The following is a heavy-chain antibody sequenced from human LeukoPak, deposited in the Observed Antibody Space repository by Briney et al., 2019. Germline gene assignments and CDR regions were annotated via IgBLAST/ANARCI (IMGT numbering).Heavy chain of an antibody. CDR1: GGSISSSSYY. CDR3: ARQTIFGVVITEANWFDP. J-gene: IGHJ5*02. CDR2: IYYSGST. Sequence: SETLSLTCTVSGGSISSSSYYWGWIRQPPGKGLEWIGSIYYSGSTYYNPSLKSRVTISVDTSKNQFSLKLSSVTAADTAVYYCARQTIFGVVITEANWFDPWGQGTLFTVSS. D-gene: IGHD3-3*01. V-gene: IGHV4-39*01.